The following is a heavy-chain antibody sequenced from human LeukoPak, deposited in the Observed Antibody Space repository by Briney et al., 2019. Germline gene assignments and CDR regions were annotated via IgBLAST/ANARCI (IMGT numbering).Heavy chain of an antibody. CDR1: GGSFSGYY. V-gene: IGHV4-34*01. CDR2: INHSGST. Sequence: PSETLSLTCAVYGGSFSGYYWSWIRQPPGKGLEWIGEINHSGSTNYNPSLKSRVTISVGTSKNQFSLKLSSVTAADTAVYYCARVGTAATPIDYWGQGTLVTVSS. D-gene: IGHD2-2*01. CDR3: ARVGTAATPIDY. J-gene: IGHJ4*02.